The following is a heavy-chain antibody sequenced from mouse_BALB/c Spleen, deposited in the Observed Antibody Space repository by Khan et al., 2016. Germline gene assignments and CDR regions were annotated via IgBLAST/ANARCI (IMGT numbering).Heavy chain of an antibody. Sequence: EVKLLESGGGLVQPGGSRKLSCAASGFTFNSYGMHWVRQAPEKGLEWVAYISGDSNTIYYADTVKGRFTIYRDNPKDTLFLQIPSLMSEATAMYYCATSYFYGYYFDYWGPGTTLTVS. D-gene: IGHD1-1*01. CDR1: GFTFNSYG. V-gene: IGHV5-17*02. J-gene: IGHJ2*01. CDR3: ATSYFYGYYFDY. CDR2: ISGDSNTI.